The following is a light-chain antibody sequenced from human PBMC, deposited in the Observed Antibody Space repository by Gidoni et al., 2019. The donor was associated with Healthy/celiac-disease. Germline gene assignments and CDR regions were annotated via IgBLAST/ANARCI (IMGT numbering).Light chain of an antibody. CDR3: QQYNNWPPGVT. Sequence: EIVMTQSPATLSVSPGERATLSCSASQSVSSNLAWYQQKPGQAPSLLIYGASIRATGIPARFSGSGSGTEFTLTISSLQSEDFAVYYCQQYNNWPPGVTFGPGTKVDIK. CDR2: GAS. V-gene: IGKV3D-15*01. J-gene: IGKJ3*01. CDR1: QSVSSN.